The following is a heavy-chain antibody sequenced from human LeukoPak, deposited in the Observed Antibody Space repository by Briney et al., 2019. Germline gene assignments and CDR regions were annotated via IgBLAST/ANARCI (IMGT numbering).Heavy chain of an antibody. CDR3: ASAYGVRGQDWFDP. CDR2: INSDGSST. CDR1: GFTFSSYW. J-gene: IGHJ5*02. V-gene: IGHV3-74*01. D-gene: IGHD2-21*01. Sequence: GGSLRLSCAASGFTFSSYWMHWVRQAPGTGLVWVSRINSDGSSTSYADSVKGRFTISRDNAKNTLYLQMNSLRAEDTAVYYCASAYGVRGQDWFDPWGQGTLVTVSS.